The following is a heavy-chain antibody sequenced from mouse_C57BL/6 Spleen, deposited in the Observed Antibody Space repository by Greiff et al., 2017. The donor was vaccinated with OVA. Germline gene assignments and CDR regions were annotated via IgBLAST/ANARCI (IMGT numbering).Heavy chain of an antibody. D-gene: IGHD2-1*01. CDR2: INPSNGGT. CDR1: VYTFTSYW. V-gene: IGHV1-53*01. Sequence: VQLQQPGTELVKPGASVKLSCKASVYTFTSYWMHWVKQRPGQGLEWIGNINPSNGGTNYNEKFKSKATLTVDKSSSTAYMQLNSLTSEDSAVYYCSRHYGNYYHFDYWGQGTTLTVSS. J-gene: IGHJ2*01. CDR3: SRHYGNYYHFDY.